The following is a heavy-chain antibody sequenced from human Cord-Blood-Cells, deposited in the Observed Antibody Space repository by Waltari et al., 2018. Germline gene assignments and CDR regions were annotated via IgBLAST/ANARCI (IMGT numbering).Heavy chain of an antibody. CDR3: ARQVGDYGDYGGYFDY. J-gene: IGHJ4*02. V-gene: IGHV5-51*01. Sequence: VQLVQSGAEVKKPGWSLKISCTGSGYSFTSYWIVWVRQLPGKGLEWMGIIYPGDSDTRYSPSFQGQVTLSADKSISTAYLQWSSLKASDTAMYYCARQVGDYGDYGGYFDYWGQGTLVTVSS. D-gene: IGHD4-17*01. CDR1: GYSFTSYW. CDR2: IYPGDSDT.